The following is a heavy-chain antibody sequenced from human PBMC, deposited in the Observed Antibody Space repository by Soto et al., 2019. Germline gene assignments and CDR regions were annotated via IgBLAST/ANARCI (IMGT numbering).Heavy chain of an antibody. Sequence: QVHLVQSGAEVKTPGASVKVSCKGSGCTFTSYGITWVRQAPGQGLEWMGWISAHNGNTDYAQKLQGRGTVTRDTSTSTAYMELRSLRSDDTAVYYCARGRYGDYWGQGALVTVSS. V-gene: IGHV1-18*01. D-gene: IGHD1-1*01. CDR2: ISAHNGNT. CDR1: GCTFTSYG. CDR3: ARGRYGDY. J-gene: IGHJ4*02.